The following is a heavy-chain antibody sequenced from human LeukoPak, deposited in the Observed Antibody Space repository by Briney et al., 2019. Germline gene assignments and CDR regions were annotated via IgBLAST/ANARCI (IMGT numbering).Heavy chain of an antibody. CDR3: ARGGYYDSSGRNFDY. D-gene: IGHD3-22*01. J-gene: IGHJ4*02. CDR2: ISSNSSYI. CDR1: GFTFSSLA. Sequence: PGGSLRLSCVASGFTFSSLAMNWVRQAPGKGLEWVSSISSNSSYIQYADSVKGRFTISRDNAKNSLYLQMNSLRAEDTAVYYCARGGYYDSSGRNFDYWGQGTQVTVSS. V-gene: IGHV3-21*04.